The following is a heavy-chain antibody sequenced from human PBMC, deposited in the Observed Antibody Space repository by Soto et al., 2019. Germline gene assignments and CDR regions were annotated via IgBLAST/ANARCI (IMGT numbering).Heavy chain of an antibody. D-gene: IGHD1-26*01. J-gene: IGHJ6*02. V-gene: IGHV3-30-3*01. CDR2: ISYDGSNK. CDR3: AKAAWVNYGYGMDV. Sequence: PGGSLRLSCTASGFTFSSYAMHWVRQAPGKGLEWVAVISYDGSNKYHADSVKGRFTISRDNSKNTLYLQMNSLRAEDTAVYYCAKAAWVNYGYGMDVWGQVTTVTVSS. CDR1: GFTFSSYA.